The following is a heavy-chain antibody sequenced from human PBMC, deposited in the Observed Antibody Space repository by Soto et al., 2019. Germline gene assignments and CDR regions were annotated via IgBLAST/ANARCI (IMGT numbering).Heavy chain of an antibody. CDR2: IYYSGST. Sequence: QVQLQESGPGLVKPSETLSLTCTVSGGSISSYYWSWIRQPPGKGLEWIGYIYYSGSTNYNPSLKSRVTISVDTSKNQFSLKLSSVTAADTAVYYWARMIVGFPDFDYWGQGTLVTVSS. J-gene: IGHJ4*02. V-gene: IGHV4-59*01. CDR3: ARMIVGFPDFDY. CDR1: GGSISSYY. D-gene: IGHD3-22*01.